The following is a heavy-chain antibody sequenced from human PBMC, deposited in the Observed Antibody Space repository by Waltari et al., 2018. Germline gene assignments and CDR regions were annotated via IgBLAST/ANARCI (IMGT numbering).Heavy chain of an antibody. D-gene: IGHD3-22*01. Sequence: QVQLVESGGGVVQPGGSLRLSCAAPELTFSSYAMPWVRQAPGKGLEWVAVISYNGRNIYYVDSVKGRFTISRDNSKKMLYLQMNSLRIEDTAVYYCTRDYCDRTNCHGMDVWGQGTTVTVSS. V-gene: IGHV3-30*04. CDR3: TRDYCDRTNCHGMDV. CDR1: ELTFSSYA. J-gene: IGHJ6*02. CDR2: ISYNGRNI.